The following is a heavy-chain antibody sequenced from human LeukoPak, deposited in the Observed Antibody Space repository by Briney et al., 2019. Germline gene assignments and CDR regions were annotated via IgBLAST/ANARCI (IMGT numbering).Heavy chain of an antibody. V-gene: IGHV3-30*03. CDR3: ARGRTFWVIGDCFDY. J-gene: IGHJ4*02. CDR1: GFTFSSYG. Sequence: PGRSLRLSCAASGFTFSSYGMHWVRQAPGKGLEWVAVISYDGSNKYYADSVKGRFTMSRDNSKNTLYLQMNSLRAEDTAVYYCARGRTFWVIGDCFDYWGRGTLVTVSS. D-gene: IGHD3-16*01. CDR2: ISYDGSNK.